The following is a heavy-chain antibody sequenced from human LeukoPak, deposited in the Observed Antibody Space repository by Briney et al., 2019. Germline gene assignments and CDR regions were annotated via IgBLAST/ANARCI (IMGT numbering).Heavy chain of an antibody. Sequence: GGSLRLSCTASGFTFGDYAMSWVRQAPGKGLEWVGFIRSNTYGGTTEYAASVKGRFTISRDDSKSIAYLQMNSLKTEDTAVYYCTRDYRDYYSSGSYSFWGQGTLVTVSS. J-gene: IGHJ4*02. CDR2: IRSNTYGGTT. V-gene: IGHV3-49*04. CDR1: GFTFGDYA. D-gene: IGHD3-10*01. CDR3: TRDYRDYYSSGSYSF.